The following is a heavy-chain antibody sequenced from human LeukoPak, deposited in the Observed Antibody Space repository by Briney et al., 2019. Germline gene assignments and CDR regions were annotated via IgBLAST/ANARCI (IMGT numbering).Heavy chain of an antibody. J-gene: IGHJ4*02. CDR1: GCTFSSYS. V-gene: IGHV3-21*01. D-gene: IGHD3-22*01. CDR3: AVLDSSGFPDY. Sequence: GGSLRLSCAASGCTFSSYSMNWVRQAPGKGLEWVSSISSSSTYIYYADSVKGRFTISRDKAKNSPYLQMNGLRAEDTAVYCCAVLDSSGFPDYWGQGTLVTVSS. CDR2: ISSSSTYI.